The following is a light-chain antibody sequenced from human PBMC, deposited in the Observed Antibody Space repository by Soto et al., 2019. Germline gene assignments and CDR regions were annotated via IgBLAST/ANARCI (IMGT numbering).Light chain of an antibody. CDR1: QSVSSRY. V-gene: IGKV3-20*01. CDR3: QQYNNSPVYT. Sequence: EIVLTQSPGTLSLSPGERATLSCRASQSVSSRYLAWYQQKPGQAPRLLIYGASNRATGIPDRFSGSGSGTDFTLTISRLEPEDFAVYFCQQYNNSPVYTFGQGTKLEIK. CDR2: GAS. J-gene: IGKJ2*01.